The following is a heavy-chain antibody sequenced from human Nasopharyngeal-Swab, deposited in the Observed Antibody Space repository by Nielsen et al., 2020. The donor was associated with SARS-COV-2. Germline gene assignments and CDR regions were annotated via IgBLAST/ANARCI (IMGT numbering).Heavy chain of an antibody. CDR1: GGTFSSYA. CDR3: ARDRLTYYDFWSGRGAFDI. D-gene: IGHD3-3*01. J-gene: IGHJ3*02. Sequence: KISCKASGGTFSSYAISWVRQAPGQGLEWMGGIIPIFGTANYAQKFQGRVTITADESTSTAYMELSSLRSEDTAVYYCARDRLTYYDFWSGRGAFDIWGQGTMVTVSS. CDR2: IIPIFGTA. V-gene: IGHV1-69*01.